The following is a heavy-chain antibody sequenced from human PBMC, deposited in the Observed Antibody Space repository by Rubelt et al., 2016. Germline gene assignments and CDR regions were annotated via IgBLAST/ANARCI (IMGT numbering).Heavy chain of an antibody. D-gene: IGHD4-17*01. Sequence: GGSLRLSCAASGFTFSNYAMTWVRQAPGKGLEWVSAIDSGAVNTYYADSVKGRFTISRDNSKKTLYLQMNSLRAEDTAVYYCATTLHDFGEYDAVNWGQGTLVTVSS. CDR1: GFTFSNYA. V-gene: IGHV3-23*01. CDR2: IDSGAVNT. CDR3: ATTLHDFGEYDAVN. J-gene: IGHJ4*02.